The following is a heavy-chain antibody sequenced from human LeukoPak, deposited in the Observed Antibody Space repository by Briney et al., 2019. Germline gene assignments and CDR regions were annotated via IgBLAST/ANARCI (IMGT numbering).Heavy chain of an antibody. CDR3: ARETGACTSTTCYRYFDY. Sequence: ASVKVSCKASGYTFTGFYIHWGRQAPGQGLEWMGWIKPHSGDTNYAQRFQDWVTMTRDTSLSTAYMEVSRLRSDDTAVYYCARETGACTSTTCYRYFDYWGQGTLVTVSS. J-gene: IGHJ4*02. CDR2: IKPHSGDT. V-gene: IGHV1-2*04. D-gene: IGHD2-2*02. CDR1: GYTFTGFY.